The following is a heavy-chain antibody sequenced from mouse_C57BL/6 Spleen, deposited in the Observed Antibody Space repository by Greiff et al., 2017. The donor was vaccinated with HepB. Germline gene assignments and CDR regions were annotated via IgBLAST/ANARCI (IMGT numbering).Heavy chain of an antibody. Sequence: EVKLMESGTVLARPGASVKMSCKTSGYTFTSYWMHWVKQRPGQGLEWIGAIYPGNSDTSYNQKFKGKAKLTAVTSASTAYMELSSLTNEDSAVYYCTRPSYGSSPFAYWGQGTLVTVSA. V-gene: IGHV1-5*01. CDR2: IYPGNSDT. J-gene: IGHJ3*01. D-gene: IGHD1-1*01. CDR3: TRPSYGSSPFAY. CDR1: GYTFTSYW.